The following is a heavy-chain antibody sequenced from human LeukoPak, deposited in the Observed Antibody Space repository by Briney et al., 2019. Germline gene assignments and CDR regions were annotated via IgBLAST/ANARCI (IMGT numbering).Heavy chain of an antibody. CDR2: IYYSGST. CDR1: GDSIRSYY. D-gene: IGHD3-3*01. J-gene: IGHJ4*02. V-gene: IGHV4-59*01. CDR3: ARSITTGLSYYFDY. Sequence: SETLSLTCTVSGDSIRSYYWSWIRQPPGKGLEWIGYIYYSGSTNYNPSLKSRVTISVDTSKNQFSLKLSSVTAADTAVYYCARSITTGLSYYFDYWGQGTLVTVSS.